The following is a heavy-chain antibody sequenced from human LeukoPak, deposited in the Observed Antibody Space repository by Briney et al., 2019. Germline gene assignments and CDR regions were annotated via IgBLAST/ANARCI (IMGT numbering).Heavy chain of an antibody. D-gene: IGHD5-18*01. J-gene: IGHJ4*02. CDR3: TTGATAMVTHDY. V-gene: IGHV3-15*01. Sequence: PGGSLRLSCAASGFTFSNYGMSWVRQAPGKGLEWVGRIKSKTDGGTTDYAAPVKGRFTISRDDSKNTLYLQMNSLKTEDTAVYYCTTGATAMVTHDYWGQGTLVTVSS. CDR2: IKSKTDGGTT. CDR1: GFTFSNYG.